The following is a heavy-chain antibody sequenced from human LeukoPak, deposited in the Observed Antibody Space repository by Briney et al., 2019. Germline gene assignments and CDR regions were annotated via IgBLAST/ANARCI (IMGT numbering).Heavy chain of an antibody. CDR2: IYSGGST. CDR1: GFIVSSNY. CDR3: AGQWLVLDYYYGMDV. J-gene: IGHJ6*02. Sequence: GGSLRLSCAASGFIVSSNYMSWVRQAPGKGLEWVSVIYSGGSTYYADSVKGRFTISRDNSKNTLYLQMNSLRAEDTAVYYCAGQWLVLDYYYGMDVWGQGTTVTVSS. D-gene: IGHD6-19*01. V-gene: IGHV3-66*02.